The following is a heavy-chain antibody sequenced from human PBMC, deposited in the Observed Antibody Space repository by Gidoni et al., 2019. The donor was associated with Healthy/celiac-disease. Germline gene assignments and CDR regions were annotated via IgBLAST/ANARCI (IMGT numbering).Heavy chain of an antibody. CDR1: GFTFSSYW. D-gene: IGHD3-10*01. Sequence: EVQLVESGGGLVQPGGSLRLSCEASGFTFSSYWMSWVRQAPGKGLEWVANIKQDGSEKYYVDSVKGRFTISRDNAKNSLYLQMNSLRAEDTAVYYCASEEVHGGYYFDYWGQGTLVTVSS. CDR3: ASEEVHGGYYFDY. CDR2: IKQDGSEK. J-gene: IGHJ4*02. V-gene: IGHV3-7*03.